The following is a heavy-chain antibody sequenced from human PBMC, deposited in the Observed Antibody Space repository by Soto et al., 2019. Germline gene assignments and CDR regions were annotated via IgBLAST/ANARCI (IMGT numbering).Heavy chain of an antibody. CDR1: GFSLNTGGLG. D-gene: IGHD2-21*02. Sequence: QITLKESGPTLVKPTQTLTLTCTFSGFSLNTGGLGVGWIRQPPGKALEWLALIYWDGDKRYSPSLESRLSITKDTSNNQVVLTMTAMFPVDTGPYYYAHSCCGGDCGRTYTSHYYFGMDVWGQGTTITVSS. CDR2: IYWDGDK. V-gene: IGHV2-5*02. CDR3: AHSCCGGDCGRTYTSHYYFGMDV. J-gene: IGHJ6*02.